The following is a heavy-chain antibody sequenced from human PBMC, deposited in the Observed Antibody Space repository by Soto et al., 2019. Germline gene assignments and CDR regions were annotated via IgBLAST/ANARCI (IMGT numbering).Heavy chain of an antibody. D-gene: IGHD6-19*01. J-gene: IGHJ4*02. CDR3: ARHGSMAVAGQFDY. Sequence: ASVKFSCKASGGTFSSYAISWVRQAPGQGLEWMGGIIPIFGTANYAQKFQGRITITADESTSTAYMELSSLRSEDTAVYYCARHGSMAVAGQFDYWGQGTLVTVSS. CDR1: GGTFSSYA. V-gene: IGHV1-69*13. CDR2: IIPIFGTA.